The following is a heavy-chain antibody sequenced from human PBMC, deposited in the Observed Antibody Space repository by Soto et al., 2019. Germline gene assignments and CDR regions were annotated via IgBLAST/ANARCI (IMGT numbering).Heavy chain of an antibody. CDR2: ISHNGIT. D-gene: IGHD2-15*01. V-gene: IGHV4-30-2*01. CDR3: ARWMRIGGYFRSFDI. CDR1: GGSISSGAYS. J-gene: IGHJ3*02. Sequence: QLHLQESGSGLVKPSQTLSLTCAVSGGSISSGAYSWSWFRQPPGRGLEWIGFISHNGITYYNPSLKSRVTISVDISKNQFSLNLSSVIAADTAVYYCARWMRIGGYFRSFDIWGQGTMVTVSS.